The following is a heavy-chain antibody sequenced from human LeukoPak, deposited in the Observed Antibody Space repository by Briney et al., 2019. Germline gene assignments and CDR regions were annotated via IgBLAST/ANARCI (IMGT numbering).Heavy chain of an antibody. Sequence: GASVKVSCKASGYTFTDFGISWVRQAPGQGLEWMAWISAYNGNTNYVQKFRDRVTMTTDISTSTAYMELRSLRSDDTAVYYCVRDLGVDTTMIFFDYWGQGTLVTVSS. CDR2: ISAYNGNT. CDR1: GYTFTDFG. V-gene: IGHV1-18*01. J-gene: IGHJ4*02. D-gene: IGHD5-18*01. CDR3: VRDLGVDTTMIFFDY.